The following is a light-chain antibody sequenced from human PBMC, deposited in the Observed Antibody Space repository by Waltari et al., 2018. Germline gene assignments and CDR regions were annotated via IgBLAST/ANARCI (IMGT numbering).Light chain of an antibody. Sequence: EIVLTQSPGTLALSPGERATLSCRASQSVGRALAWYQHKPGQAPRLLIYDTTTRATGIPDRFSGSGSVTDFSLTISRVEPEDFAVYYCQMYVRLPVTFGQGTKVEVK. CDR1: QSVGRA. CDR3: QMYVRLPVT. V-gene: IGKV3-20*01. CDR2: DTT. J-gene: IGKJ1*01.